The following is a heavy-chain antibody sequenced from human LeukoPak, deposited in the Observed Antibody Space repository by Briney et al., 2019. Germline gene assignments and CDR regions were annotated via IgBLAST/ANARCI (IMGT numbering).Heavy chain of an antibody. V-gene: IGHV4-39*01. D-gene: IGHD1-26*01. CDR3: ARGRYSGSYLGY. CDR1: GGSISSSSYY. CDR2: IYYSGST. J-gene: IGHJ4*02. Sequence: SETLSLTCTVSGGSISSSSYYWGWIRQPPGKGLEWIGSIYYSGSTYYNPSLKSRVTISVDTSKNRFSLKLSSVTAADTAVYYCARGRYSGSYLGYWGQGTLVTVSS.